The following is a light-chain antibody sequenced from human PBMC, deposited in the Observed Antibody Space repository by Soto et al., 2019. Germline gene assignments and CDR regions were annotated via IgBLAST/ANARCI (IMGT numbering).Light chain of an antibody. Sequence: EIVLTQSPATLSLSPGERATLSCRASQSVSSYLAWYQQKPGQAPRLLIYDSSNRATGIPARFSGSGSGTDFTLTISILEPEDFAVYYCQQRSNWPLTFGGWTKVEIK. V-gene: IGKV3-11*01. CDR3: QQRSNWPLT. CDR1: QSVSSY. J-gene: IGKJ4*01. CDR2: DSS.